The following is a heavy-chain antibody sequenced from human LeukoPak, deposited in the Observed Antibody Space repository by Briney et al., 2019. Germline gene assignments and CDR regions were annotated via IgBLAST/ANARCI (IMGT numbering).Heavy chain of an antibody. CDR3: ARVYSSSSYYYMDV. J-gene: IGHJ6*03. D-gene: IGHD6-6*01. CDR1: GFTFSSYG. Sequence: GGSLRLSCAASGFTFSSYGMHWVRQAPGKGLEWVAVIWYDGSNKYYADSVKGRFTISRDNSKNTLYLQMNSLRAEDTAVYYCARVYSSSSYYYMDVWGKGTTVTVSS. CDR2: IWYDGSNK. V-gene: IGHV3-33*01.